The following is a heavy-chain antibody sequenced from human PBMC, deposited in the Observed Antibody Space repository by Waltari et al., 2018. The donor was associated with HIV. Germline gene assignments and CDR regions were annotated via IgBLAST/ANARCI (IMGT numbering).Heavy chain of an antibody. V-gene: IGHV1-69*04. J-gene: IGHJ4*02. D-gene: IGHD3-16*01. CDR1: GDTFGNYA. CDR3: ALEGGNYVSPLDH. Sequence: VQLVQSGPEVKKPGSSVKVSCKASGDTFGNYAVAWVRQAPGQGLEWMGRIVPSLDVLIYAEKFQDRLTISVDRSTLTAYMELSSMRSEDTAIFYCALEGGNYVSPLDHWGQGTLVTVSS. CDR2: IVPSLDVL.